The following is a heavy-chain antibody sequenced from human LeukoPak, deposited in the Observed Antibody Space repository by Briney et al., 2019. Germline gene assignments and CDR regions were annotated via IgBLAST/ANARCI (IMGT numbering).Heavy chain of an antibody. CDR2: IYYSGST. Sequence: SETLSLTCTVSGGSISSGDYYWSWIRQPPGKGLEWIGYIYYSGSTYYNPSLKSRLTISVDTSKNQFSLKLSSVTAADTAVYYCARDRSSRGYYPYYFDYWGQGTLVTVSS. CDR1: GGSISSGDYY. D-gene: IGHD3-22*01. CDR3: ARDRSSRGYYPYYFDY. J-gene: IGHJ4*02. V-gene: IGHV4-30-4*01.